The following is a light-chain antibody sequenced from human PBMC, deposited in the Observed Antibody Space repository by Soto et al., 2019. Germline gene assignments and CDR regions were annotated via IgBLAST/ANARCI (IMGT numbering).Light chain of an antibody. Sequence: EIVMTQSPATLSVSPGERATLSCRASQSVSSNLAWYQQKHGQAPRLLIYGASTRATGIPDRFSGSGSGTDFTLTISRLEPEYFAVYYCQQYGSSPWTFGQGTKVEIK. CDR2: GAS. CDR3: QQYGSSPWT. J-gene: IGKJ1*01. V-gene: IGKV3-20*01. CDR1: QSVSSN.